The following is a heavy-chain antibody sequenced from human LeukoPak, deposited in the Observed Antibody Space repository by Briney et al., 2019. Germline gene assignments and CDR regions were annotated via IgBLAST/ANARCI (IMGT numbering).Heavy chain of an antibody. J-gene: IGHJ4*02. CDR2: IWYDGSNK. CDR3: ARTSASGYYVDY. V-gene: IGHV3-33*01. Sequence: PGGSLRLSCAASGFTFSSYGMHWVRQAPAKGLEWVAVIWYDGSNKYYADSVKGRFTISRDNSKNTLYLQMNSLRAEDTAVYYCARTSASGYYVDYWGQGTLVTVSS. D-gene: IGHD3-22*01. CDR1: GFTFSSYG.